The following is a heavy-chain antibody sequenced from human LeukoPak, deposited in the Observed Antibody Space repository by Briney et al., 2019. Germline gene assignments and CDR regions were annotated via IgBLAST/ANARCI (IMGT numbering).Heavy chain of an antibody. CDR1: GFTFSSYG. J-gene: IGHJ4*02. V-gene: IGHV3-30*18. CDR3: AKDLYSSGWELDY. D-gene: IGHD6-19*01. Sequence: QTGGSLRLPCAASGFTFSSYGMHWVRQAPGKGLEWVAVISYDGSNKYYADSVKGRFAISRDNSKNTLYLQMNSLRAEDTAVYYCAKDLYSSGWELDYWGQGTLVTVSS. CDR2: ISYDGSNK.